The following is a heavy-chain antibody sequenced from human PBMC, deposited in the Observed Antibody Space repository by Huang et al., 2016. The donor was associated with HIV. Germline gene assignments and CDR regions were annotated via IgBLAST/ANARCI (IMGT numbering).Heavy chain of an antibody. CDR1: GGSLSGYY. V-gene: IGHV4-34*02. Sequence: QVHLQQWGAGLLKSAETLSLTCAVYGGSLSGYYWSGLRQTPGKGLAGIGEINHLGSPNYNPSLKSRVSISMDGSKKQFALKLRSISDADTAVYFCARDATKNPRGWFDPWGQGTLVTVSS. CDR3: ARDATKNPRGWFDP. CDR2: INHLGSP. J-gene: IGHJ5*02. D-gene: IGHD3-10*01.